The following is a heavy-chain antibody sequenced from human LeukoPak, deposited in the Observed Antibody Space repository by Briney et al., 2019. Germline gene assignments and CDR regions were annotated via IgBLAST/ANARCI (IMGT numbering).Heavy chain of an antibody. J-gene: IGHJ4*02. CDR3: ARAPKISGRDGHNLAY. V-gene: IGHV5-51*01. CDR1: GYSFTSYW. D-gene: IGHD5-24*01. CDR2: IYPGDSDT. Sequence: GESLKISCKGSGYSFTSYWIGWVRQMPGKGLEWMGIIYPGDSDTRYSPAFQGQVTISADRSINTAYLQWSSLKASDTAMYYCARAPKISGRDGHNLAYWGQGTLVTVSS.